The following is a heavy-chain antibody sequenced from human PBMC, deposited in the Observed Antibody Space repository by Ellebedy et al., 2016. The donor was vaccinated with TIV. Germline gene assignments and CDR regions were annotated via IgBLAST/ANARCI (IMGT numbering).Heavy chain of an antibody. CDR2: IIPIFGTA. V-gene: IGHV1-69*13. CDR3: ARAGGRFGESGPFDY. CDR1: GGTFSSYA. D-gene: IGHD3-10*01. Sequence: SVKVSCXASGGTFSSYAISWVRQAPGQGLEWMGGIIPIFGTANYAQKFQGRVTITADESTSTAYMELSSLRSEDTAVYYCARAGGRFGESGPFDYWGQGTLVTVSS. J-gene: IGHJ4*02.